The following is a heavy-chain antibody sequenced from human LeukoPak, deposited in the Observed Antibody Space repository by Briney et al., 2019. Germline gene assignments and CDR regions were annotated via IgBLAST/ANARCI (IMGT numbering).Heavy chain of an antibody. V-gene: IGHV4-39*07. Sequence: SETLSLTCTVSGDSISSSDYYWGWIRQPPGKGLEWIGSIYYSGVTYYNPSLKSRVTISVDTSKNQFSLKLSSVTAADTAVYYCARDRRIAVAGIASNWFDPWGQGTLVTVSS. J-gene: IGHJ5*02. CDR1: GDSISSSDYY. D-gene: IGHD6-19*01. CDR3: ARDRRIAVAGIASNWFDP. CDR2: IYYSGVT.